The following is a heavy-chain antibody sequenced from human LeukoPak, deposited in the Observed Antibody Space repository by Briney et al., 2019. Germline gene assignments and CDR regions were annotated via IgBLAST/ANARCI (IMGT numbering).Heavy chain of an antibody. Sequence: PSETLSLTCSVPSWIRQSAGKGLEWLGRFYFSGSSDYNPSLKSRVSMSIDTSQNHFYLRLTSVTAADTGVYFCAREVDEKHDAFDMWGQGTMVAVSS. V-gene: IGHV4-4*07. CDR2: FYFSGSS. CDR3: AREVDEKHDAFDM. J-gene: IGHJ3*02. CDR1: S.